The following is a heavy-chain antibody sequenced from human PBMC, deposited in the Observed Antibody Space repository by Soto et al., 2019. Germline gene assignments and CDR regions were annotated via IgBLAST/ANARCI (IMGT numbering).Heavy chain of an antibody. J-gene: IGHJ6*02. CDR2: ISYDGSNK. D-gene: IGHD6-13*01. Sequence: PGGSLRLSCAASGFTFSSYAMHWVRQAPGKGLEWVAVISYDGSNKYYADSVKGRFTISRDNSKNTLYLQMNSLRAEDTAVYYCAGTLYSSSWPVYYYYGMDVWGQGTTVTVSS. V-gene: IGHV3-30-3*01. CDR1: GFTFSSYA. CDR3: AGTLYSSSWPVYYYYGMDV.